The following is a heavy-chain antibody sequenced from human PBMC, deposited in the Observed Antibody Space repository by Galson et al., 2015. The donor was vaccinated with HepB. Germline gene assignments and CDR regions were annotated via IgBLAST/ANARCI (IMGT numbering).Heavy chain of an antibody. CDR1: GYTFNKYG. CDR2: IGTKKGNT. J-gene: IGHJ4*02. Sequence: SVKVSCKASGYTFNKYGISWVRQAPGQGLEWMGWIGTKKGNTKHAQNFQGRVTMTTETSTNTAYMELRSLRSADTAVYYCARDVDWALDYWGQGTLVTVSS. CDR3: ARDVDWALDY. V-gene: IGHV1-18*01. D-gene: IGHD3-9*01.